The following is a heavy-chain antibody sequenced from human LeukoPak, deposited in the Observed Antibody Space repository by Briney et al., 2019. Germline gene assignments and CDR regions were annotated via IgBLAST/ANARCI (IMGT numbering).Heavy chain of an antibody. D-gene: IGHD3-10*01. J-gene: IGHJ5*02. V-gene: IGHV1-18*01. CDR3: ARGGHRGYYYTSGSAFDP. CDR1: GYTFTNYG. CDR2: INAYNGNT. Sequence: AAVKVSCKASGYTFTNYGISWVRQPPGQGLEWMGWINAYNGNTHYAQNLQGRVSMTTYTYTSTAYMELKSQRSDDTAVYYCARGGHRGYYYTSGSAFDPWGQGTLVTVSS.